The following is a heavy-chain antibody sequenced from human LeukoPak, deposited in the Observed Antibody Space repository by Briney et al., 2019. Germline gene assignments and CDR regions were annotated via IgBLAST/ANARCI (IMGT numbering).Heavy chain of an antibody. CDR3: ARDNVVDATSGIDY. J-gene: IGHJ4*02. CDR2: VSYSGST. V-gene: IGHV4-39*07. CDR1: PGSISSDSYY. Sequence: SETLSLTCTVSPGSISSDSYYWAWIRQPPGKGLDWTGSVSYSGSTYFKPSLKSRVTISLDTSKQQFSLKVTSMTAADTAVYFCARDNVVDATSGIDYWGQGTLVTVSS. D-gene: IGHD2-15*01.